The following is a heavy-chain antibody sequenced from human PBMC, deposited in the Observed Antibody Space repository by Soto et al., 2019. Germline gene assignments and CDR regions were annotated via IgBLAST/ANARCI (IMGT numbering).Heavy chain of an antibody. D-gene: IGHD3-16*02. CDR1: GFTFSNAW. CDR2: IKSKTDGGTT. Sequence: PGGSLRLSCAASGFTFSNAWMSWVRQAPGKGLEWVDRIKSKTDGGTTDYAAPVKGRFTISRDDSKNTLYLQMNSLKTEDTAVYYCTKQGKDYDYIWGSYRHVDYWGQGTLVTVSS. CDR3: TKQGKDYDYIWGSYRHVDY. J-gene: IGHJ4*02. V-gene: IGHV3-15*01.